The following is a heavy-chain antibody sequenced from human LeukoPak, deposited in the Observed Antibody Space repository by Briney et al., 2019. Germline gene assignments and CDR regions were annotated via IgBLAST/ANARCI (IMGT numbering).Heavy chain of an antibody. D-gene: IGHD3-10*01. Sequence: SETMSLTCAVYGGCFSGYYWSWIRQPPGKGLEWIGELNHSGSTNYNPSLKSRVTISVDTSKNQLSLKLTSVTAADTAVYYCARGGTYYGSGSYYPLMYWGQGTLVTVSS. V-gene: IGHV4-34*01. CDR3: ARGGTYYGSGSYYPLMY. CDR2: LNHSGST. CDR1: GGCFSGYY. J-gene: IGHJ4*02.